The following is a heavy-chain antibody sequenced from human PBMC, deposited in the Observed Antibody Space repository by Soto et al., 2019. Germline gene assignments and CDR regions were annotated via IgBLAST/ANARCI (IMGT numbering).Heavy chain of an antibody. D-gene: IGHD4-17*01. Sequence: EVLLVESGGGLVQSGGSLRLSCAASTSTFSRYGMNWVRQAPGKGLEWISFISPSGVTIYYADSVRGRFTISRDNAKNSLFRQMNTLREDDTAVYYWGRGGTTVATIGDHWGQGTLVTVSS. V-gene: IGHV3-48*02. CDR2: ISPSGVTI. CDR3: GRGGTTVATIGDH. J-gene: IGHJ4*02. CDR1: TSTFSRYG.